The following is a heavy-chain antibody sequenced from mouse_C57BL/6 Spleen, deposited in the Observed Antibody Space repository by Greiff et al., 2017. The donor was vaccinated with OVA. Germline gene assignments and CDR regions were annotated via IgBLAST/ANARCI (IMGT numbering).Heavy chain of an antibody. V-gene: IGHV5-4*01. CDR2: ISDGGSYT. J-gene: IGHJ1*03. CDR3: ARDPYGSYDWYFDV. CDR1: GFTFSSYA. D-gene: IGHD2-1*01. Sequence: DVKLVESGGGLVKPGGSLKLSCAASGFTFSSYAMSWVRQTPEKRLEWVATISDGGSYTYYPDNVKGRFTISRDNATNNLYLQMSHLKSEDTAMYYCARDPYGSYDWYFDVWGTGTTVTVSS.